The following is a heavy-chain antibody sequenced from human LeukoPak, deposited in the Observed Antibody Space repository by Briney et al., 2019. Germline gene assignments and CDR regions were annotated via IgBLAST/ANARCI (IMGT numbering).Heavy chain of an antibody. J-gene: IGHJ5*02. CDR1: GFSFSSYS. CDR3: ARDGCFGITMVRGSGVCWFDP. CDR2: IISSSSYI. V-gene: IGHV3-21*01. Sequence: GGSLRLSCAPSGFSFSSYSMNWVRHAPGKGLEWVSSIISSSSYIYYADSVKGRFTISRDNAKNSLYLQMSSLRAEDTAVYYCARDGCFGITMVRGSGVCWFDPWGQGTLVTVSS. D-gene: IGHD3-10*01.